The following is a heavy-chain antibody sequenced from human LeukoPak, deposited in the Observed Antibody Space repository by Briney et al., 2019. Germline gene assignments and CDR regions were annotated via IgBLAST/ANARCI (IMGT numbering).Heavy chain of an antibody. CDR3: ATPYYYDSSGPGSGAFDI. CDR2: ISGSGGST. V-gene: IGHV3-23*01. CDR1: GFTFSSYG. Sequence: GSLRLSCAASGFTFSSYGMSWVRQAPGKGLEWVSAISGSGGSTYYADSVKGRFTISRDNSKNTLYLQMNSLRAEDTAVYYCATPYYYDSSGPGSGAFDIWGQGTMVTVSS. J-gene: IGHJ3*02. D-gene: IGHD3-22*01.